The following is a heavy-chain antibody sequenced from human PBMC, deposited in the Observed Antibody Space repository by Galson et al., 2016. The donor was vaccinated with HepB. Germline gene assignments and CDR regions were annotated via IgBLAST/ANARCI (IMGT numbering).Heavy chain of an antibody. Sequence: SVKVSCKASGYTFTSYGISWVRQAPGQGLEWMGWISASNGNAHYAQALQGRVTTTTDTSTSTAYVELRSLRSDDTAVYYCARKATGMAPDYWGQGTLVTVSS. V-gene: IGHV1-18*01. CDR2: ISASNGNA. J-gene: IGHJ4*02. CDR3: ARKATGMAPDY. D-gene: IGHD5-18*01. CDR1: GYTFTSYG.